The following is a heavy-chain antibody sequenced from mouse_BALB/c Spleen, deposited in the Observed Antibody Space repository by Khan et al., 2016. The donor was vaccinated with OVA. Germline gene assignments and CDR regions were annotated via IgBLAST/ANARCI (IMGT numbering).Heavy chain of an antibody. CDR1: GFNIKDTH. CDR3: APACTGDYVDY. V-gene: IGHV14-3*02. CDR2: IDPANDNS. Sequence: EVQLQESGAELVKPGASVKLSCTASGFNIKDTHMHWVKQRPEQGLEWIGRIDPANDNSKYDPRFQGKATITADTSSNTAYLHLSSLTSEDTAVYYCAPACTGDYVDYWGQGTTLTVSS. J-gene: IGHJ2*01. D-gene: IGHD4-1*01.